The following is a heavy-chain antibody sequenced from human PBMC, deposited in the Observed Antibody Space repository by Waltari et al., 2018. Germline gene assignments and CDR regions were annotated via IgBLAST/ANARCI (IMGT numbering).Heavy chain of an antibody. Sequence: EVQLLESGGGLVQPGGSLRLSCAASGFTFSSYAMSWVRQAPGKGLEWVSAIRGSGGSTYYADSVKGRFTISRDNSKNTLYLQMNSLRAEDTAVYYCAKDRDMITFGGVIVLYYFDYWGQGTLVTVSS. CDR3: AKDRDMITFGGVIVLYYFDY. CDR1: GFTFSSYA. CDR2: IRGSGGST. J-gene: IGHJ4*02. V-gene: IGHV3-23*01. D-gene: IGHD3-16*02.